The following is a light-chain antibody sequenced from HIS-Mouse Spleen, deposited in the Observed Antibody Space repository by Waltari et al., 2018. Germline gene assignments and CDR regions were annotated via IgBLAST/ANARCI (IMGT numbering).Light chain of an antibody. CDR3: AAWDDSLSGPV. CDR1: SSNIGSNY. Sequence: QSVLTQPPSASGTPGQRVTISCSGSSSNIGSNYVYWYQQLPGTAPKLLIYRNKQRPSGVHDRCSGSKSRSSASLAISGRRSEDEADYYCAAWDDSLSGPVFGGGTKLTVL. V-gene: IGLV1-47*01. CDR2: RNK. J-gene: IGLJ3*02.